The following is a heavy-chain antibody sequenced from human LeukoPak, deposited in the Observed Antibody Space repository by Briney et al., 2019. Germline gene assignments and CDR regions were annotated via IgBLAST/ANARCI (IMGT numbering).Heavy chain of an antibody. Sequence: SETLSLTCTVSGGSISSHYWSWIRQPPGKGLEWIGYIYYSGSTNYNPSLKSRVTISVDTSKNQFSLKLSSVTAADTAVYYCARVPGYSSGGAKWRYYYMDVWGKGTTVTVSS. CDR1: GGSISSHY. J-gene: IGHJ6*03. D-gene: IGHD6-19*01. CDR2: IYYSGST. CDR3: ARVPGYSSGGAKWRYYYMDV. V-gene: IGHV4-59*11.